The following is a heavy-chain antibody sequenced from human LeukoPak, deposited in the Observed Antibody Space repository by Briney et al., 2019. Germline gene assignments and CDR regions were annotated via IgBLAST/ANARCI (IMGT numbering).Heavy chain of an antibody. J-gene: IGHJ3*02. V-gene: IGHV3-23*01. D-gene: IGHD3-10*01. CDR2: ISGSGGST. CDR3: AKDLGMVRGVPDAFDI. CDR1: GFTFSSYA. Sequence: PGGSLRLSCAASGFTFSSYAMSWVRQAPGKGLEWVSAISGSGGSTYYADSVKGRFTISRDNSKNTLYLQMNSLRAEDTAVYYCAKDLGMVRGVPDAFDIWGRGTMVTVSS.